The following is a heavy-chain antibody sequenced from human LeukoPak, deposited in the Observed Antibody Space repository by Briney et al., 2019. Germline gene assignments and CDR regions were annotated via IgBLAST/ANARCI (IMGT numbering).Heavy chain of an antibody. CDR3: AKDRHYYDSSGYTFDY. CDR2: IRYDGSNK. CDR1: AFTFGSYG. V-gene: IGHV3-30*02. Sequence: GGSLRLSCAASAFTFGSYGMHWVRQAPGKGLEWVAFIRYDGSNKYYADSVKGRFTISRDNSKNTLYLQMNSLRAEDTAVYYCAKDRHYYDSSGYTFDYWGQGTLVTVSS. D-gene: IGHD3-22*01. J-gene: IGHJ4*02.